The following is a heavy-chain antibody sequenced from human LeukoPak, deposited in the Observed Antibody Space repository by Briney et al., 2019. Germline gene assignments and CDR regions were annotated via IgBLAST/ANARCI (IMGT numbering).Heavy chain of an antibody. V-gene: IGHV3-23*01. D-gene: IGHD2-2*01. J-gene: IGHJ6*03. CDR1: GFTFSNYA. CDR3: AKDTVPAAMYYYYYMDV. CDR2: ISGSGGST. Sequence: PGGSLRLSCAASGFTFSNYAMSWVRQAPGKGLEWVSAISGSGGSTYYADSVKGRFTISRDNSKNTLYLQMNSLRAEDTAVYYCAKDTVPAAMYYYYYMDVWGKGPRSPSP.